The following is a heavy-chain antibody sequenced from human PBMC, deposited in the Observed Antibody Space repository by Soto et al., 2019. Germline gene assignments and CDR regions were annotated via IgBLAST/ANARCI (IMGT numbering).Heavy chain of an antibody. Sequence: QVQLVQSGAEVKKPGSSVKVSCKASGGTFSSYAISWVRQAPGQGLEWMGGSIPIFGTANYAQKFQGRVTITADKSTSTAYMELSSLRSEDTAVYYCARSDGSGSYPLGAFDYWGQGTLVTVSS. CDR3: ARSDGSGSYPLGAFDY. V-gene: IGHV1-69*06. D-gene: IGHD3-10*01. J-gene: IGHJ4*02. CDR2: SIPIFGTA. CDR1: GGTFSSYA.